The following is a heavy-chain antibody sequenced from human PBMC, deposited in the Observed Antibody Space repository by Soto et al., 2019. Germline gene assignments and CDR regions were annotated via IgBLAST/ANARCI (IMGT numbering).Heavy chain of an antibody. D-gene: IGHD2-8*02. Sequence: QLQLQESGPGLVKPSQTLSLACTVSGGSFSSGGYYWSWIRQLPGTGLEWIGYIYYSGSTYYNPSLKSRFNISLDTSKNQFSLKLSSVTAADTAVYYCARATSFSGHHGYWGQGTLVTVSS. CDR2: IYYSGST. V-gene: IGHV4-31*03. J-gene: IGHJ4*02. CDR1: GGSFSSGGYY. CDR3: ARATSFSGHHGY.